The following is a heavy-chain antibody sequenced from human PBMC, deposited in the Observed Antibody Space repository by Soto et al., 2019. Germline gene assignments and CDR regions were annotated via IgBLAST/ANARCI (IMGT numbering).Heavy chain of an antibody. Sequence: QVQLVQSGAEVKKPGASVKVSCKASGYTFTGYYMHWVRQAPGQGLEWMGWINPNSGGTNYAQKFQGWVTMTRDTSIRTAYMELSRLRSDDTAVYYCARARGHGGRFLEWLLYRFDYWGQGTLVTVSS. D-gene: IGHD3-3*01. V-gene: IGHV1-2*04. CDR1: GYTFTGYY. CDR2: INPNSGGT. J-gene: IGHJ4*02. CDR3: ARARGHGGRFLEWLLYRFDY.